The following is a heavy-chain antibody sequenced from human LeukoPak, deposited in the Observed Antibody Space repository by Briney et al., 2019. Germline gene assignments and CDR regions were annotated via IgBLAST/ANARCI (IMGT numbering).Heavy chain of an antibody. D-gene: IGHD2-2*02. V-gene: IGHV4-34*01. CDR3: ARDSHTQHTFDY. CDR2: INHSGST. CDR1: GGSFSGYY. Sequence: PSETLSLTCAVYGGSFSGYYWSWIRQPPGKGLEWIGEINHSGSTNYNPSLKSRVTISVDTSKNQFSLKLSSVTAADTAVYYCARDSHTQHTFDYWGQGTLVTVSS. J-gene: IGHJ4*02.